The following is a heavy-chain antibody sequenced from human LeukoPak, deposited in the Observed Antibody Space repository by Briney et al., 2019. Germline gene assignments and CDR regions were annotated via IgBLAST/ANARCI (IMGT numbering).Heavy chain of an antibody. V-gene: IGHV4-59*01. D-gene: IGHD2-2*01. CDR2: IYYSGST. CDR1: GGSISSYY. Sequence: PSETLSLTCTVSGGSISSYYWSWIRQPPGRGLEWIGYIYYSGSTNYNPSLKSRVTISVDTSENQFSLKLSSVTAADTAVYYCARVVDCSSTSCYLDAFDIWGQGTMVTVSS. J-gene: IGHJ3*02. CDR3: ARVVDCSSTSCYLDAFDI.